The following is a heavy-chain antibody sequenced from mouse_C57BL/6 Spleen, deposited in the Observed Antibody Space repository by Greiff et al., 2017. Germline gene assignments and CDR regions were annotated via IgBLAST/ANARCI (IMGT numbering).Heavy chain of an antibody. Sequence: QVQLQQSGAELVRPGASVTLSCKASGYTFTDYEMHWVKQTPVHGLEWIGAIDPETGGTAYNQKVKGKAILTADKSSSTTYMELRSLTSKDSAVYYCTRDDYYAMDYWGQGTSVTVSS. J-gene: IGHJ4*01. V-gene: IGHV1-15*01. CDR1: GYTFTDYE. CDR3: TRDDYYAMDY. CDR2: IDPETGGT.